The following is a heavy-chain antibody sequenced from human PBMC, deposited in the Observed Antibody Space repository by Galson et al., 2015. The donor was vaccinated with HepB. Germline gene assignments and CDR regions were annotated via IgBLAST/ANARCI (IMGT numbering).Heavy chain of an antibody. Sequence: SLRLSCAASGFTLSSYAMSWVRQAPGKGLEWVSVISGSGGSTYYADSVKGRVTISRDNSKNTLYLHMNSLRAEDTAIYYCTKGGSSSSSTYYYYWGQGTLVTVSS. CDR1: GFTLSSYA. CDR2: ISGSGGST. D-gene: IGHD6-6*01. V-gene: IGHV3-23*01. CDR3: TKGGSSSSSTYYYY. J-gene: IGHJ4*02.